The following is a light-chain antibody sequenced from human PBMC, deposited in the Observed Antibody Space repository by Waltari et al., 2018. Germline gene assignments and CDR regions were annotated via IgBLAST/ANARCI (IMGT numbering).Light chain of an antibody. CDR3: QQTYIAPYT. V-gene: IGKV1-39*01. CDR2: AAS. Sequence: DIQMTQSPSSLSAYVGDRVTITCRASQTISIYLNWFQQKSGKAPKLLIYAASSLQSGVPSRFSGSGSGTDFTLTISSLQPDDFATYYCQQTYIAPYTFGQGTKLEI. CDR1: QTISIY. J-gene: IGKJ2*01.